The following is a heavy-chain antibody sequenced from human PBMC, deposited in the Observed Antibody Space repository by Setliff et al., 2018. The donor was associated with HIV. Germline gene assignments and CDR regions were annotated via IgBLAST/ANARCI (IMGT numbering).Heavy chain of an antibody. D-gene: IGHD6-13*01. CDR3: ARVPTGSWYVTTQRTKEYFHH. V-gene: IGHV4-39*07. CDR2: IYYSGNT. Sequence: PSETLSLTCTVSGGSIKSSSYYWGWIRQPPGKGLEWIGSIYYSGNTYYNPSLKSRVTILEDTSRNQFSLRLSSVTAADTAIYYCARVPTGSWYVTTQRTKEYFHHWGQGTLVTVSS. J-gene: IGHJ1*01. CDR1: GGSIKSSSYY.